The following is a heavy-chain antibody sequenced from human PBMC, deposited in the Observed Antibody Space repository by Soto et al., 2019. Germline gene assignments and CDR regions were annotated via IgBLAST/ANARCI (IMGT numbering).Heavy chain of an antibody. CDR2: INAGNGNT. CDR3: AIDYIWGSYRYTPPDY. V-gene: IGHV1-3*01. Sequence: QVQLVQSGAEVKKPGASVKVSCKASGYTFTSYAMHWVRQAPGQRLEWMGWINAGNGNTKYSQKFQGRVTITRDTSASTAYMELSCLRSEDTAVYYCAIDYIWGSYRYTPPDYWGQGTLVTVSS. D-gene: IGHD3-16*02. J-gene: IGHJ4*02. CDR1: GYTFTSYA.